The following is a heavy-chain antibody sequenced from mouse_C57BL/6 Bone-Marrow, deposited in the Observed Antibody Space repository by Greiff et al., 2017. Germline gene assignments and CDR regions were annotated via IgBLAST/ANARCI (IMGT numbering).Heavy chain of an antibody. CDR2: INPSSGYT. V-gene: IGHV1-4*01. Sequence: VQLQQSGAELARPGASVKMSCKASGYTFTSYTMHWVKQRPGQGLEWIGYINPSSGYTNYNQKFKDKATLTADKSSSTAYMHLSSLTSEDSAVSYCAITTVVAFDYWGQGTALTVSS. J-gene: IGHJ2*01. D-gene: IGHD1-1*01. CDR1: GYTFTSYT. CDR3: AITTVVAFDY.